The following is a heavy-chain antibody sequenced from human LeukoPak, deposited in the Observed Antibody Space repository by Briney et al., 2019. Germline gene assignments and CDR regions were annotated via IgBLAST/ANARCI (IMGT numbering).Heavy chain of an antibody. Sequence: SETLSLTCTVSGGSISNSYWSWIRQPPGEGLEWIGYIYYSGSTNYSPSLTSRVTISLDTSKNQFSLILSSVTAADTAVYYCARRRGDFWSDYYAFDYWGQGTLVTISS. D-gene: IGHD3-3*01. CDR3: ARRRGDFWSDYYAFDY. J-gene: IGHJ4*02. V-gene: IGHV4-59*08. CDR2: IYYSGST. CDR1: GGSISNSY.